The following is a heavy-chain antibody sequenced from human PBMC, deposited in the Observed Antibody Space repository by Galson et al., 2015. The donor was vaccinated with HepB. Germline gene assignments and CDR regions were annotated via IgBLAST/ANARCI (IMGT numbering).Heavy chain of an antibody. CDR3: ARARYCSSTSCYQPLYYYYYYMDV. CDR1: GFTFSSYS. Sequence: SLRLSCAASGFTFSSYSMNWVRQAPGKGLEWVSSISSSSSYIYYADSVKGRFTISRDNAKNSLYLQMNSLRAEDTAVYYCARARYCSSTSCYQPLYYYYYYMDVWGKGTTVTVSS. V-gene: IGHV3-21*01. D-gene: IGHD2-2*01. CDR2: ISSSSSYI. J-gene: IGHJ6*03.